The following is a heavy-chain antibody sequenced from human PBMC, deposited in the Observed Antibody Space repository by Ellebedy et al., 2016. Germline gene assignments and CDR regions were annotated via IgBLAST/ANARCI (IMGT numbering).Heavy chain of an antibody. V-gene: IGHV3-30*18. J-gene: IGHJ4*02. CDR2: ISYDASSQ. CDR1: GFPFGSYW. CDR3: AKRMTGYEGLFDL. D-gene: IGHD3-9*01. Sequence: GESLKISXAASGFPFGSYWMTWVRQAPGKGLEWVALISYDASSQDYADAVKGRFTISRDNSKNTVYLLMNSLRTEDTAVYFCAKRMTGYEGLFDLWGQGTLVTVSS.